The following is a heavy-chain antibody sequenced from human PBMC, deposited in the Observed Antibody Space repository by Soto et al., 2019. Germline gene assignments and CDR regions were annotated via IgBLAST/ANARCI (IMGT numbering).Heavy chain of an antibody. V-gene: IGHV4-31*03. D-gene: IGHD3-9*01. CDR2: IYYSGST. CDR1: GGSISSGGYY. J-gene: IGHJ5*02. CDR3: ARAERIYDILSRLPRNWFDP. Sequence: ASETLSLTCTVSGGSISSGGYYWSWIRQHPGKGLEWIGYIYYSGSTYYNPSLKSRVTISVDTSKNQFSLKLSSVTAADTAVYYCARAERIYDILSRLPRNWFDPWGQGTLVTVSS.